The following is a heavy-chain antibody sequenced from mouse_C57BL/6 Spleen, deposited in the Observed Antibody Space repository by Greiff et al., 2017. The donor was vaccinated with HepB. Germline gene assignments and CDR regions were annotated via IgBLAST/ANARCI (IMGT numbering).Heavy chain of an antibody. CDR1: GFTFSDYY. CDR3: ARRGLRGYFDV. CDR2: ISNGGGST. V-gene: IGHV5-12*01. J-gene: IGHJ1*03. D-gene: IGHD3-1*01. Sequence: VQLKESGGGLVQPGGSLKLSCAASGFTFSDYYMYWVRQTPEKRLEWVAYISNGGGSTYYPDTVKGRFTISRDNAKNTLYLQMSRLKSEDTAMYYCARRGLRGYFDVWGTGTTVTVSS.